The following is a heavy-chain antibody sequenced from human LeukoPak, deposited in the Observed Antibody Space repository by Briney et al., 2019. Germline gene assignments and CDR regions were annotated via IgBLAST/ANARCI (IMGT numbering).Heavy chain of an antibody. J-gene: IGHJ5*01. Sequence: SETLSLTCAVYGGSFSGYYWSWIRQPPGKGLEWIGEINHSGSTNYNSSLKSRVTILLDTSKNQFSLNLSSVTAADTAVYYCARRPRGVIIKSWFDSWGQGTLVTVSS. V-gene: IGHV4-34*01. CDR3: ARRPRGVIIKSWFDS. CDR2: INHSGST. D-gene: IGHD3-10*01. CDR1: GGSFSGYY.